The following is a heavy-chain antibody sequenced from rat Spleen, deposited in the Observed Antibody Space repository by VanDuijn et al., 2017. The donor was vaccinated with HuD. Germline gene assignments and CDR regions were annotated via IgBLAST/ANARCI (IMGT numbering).Heavy chain of an antibody. CDR2: ISYDGDNT. J-gene: IGHJ4*01. Sequence: EVHLVESGGGLVQPGRSLKLSCAASGFPFSDHYMAWVRQAPTKGLEWVASISYDGDNTSYRDSVKGRFTISRDNAKSTLYLQMDSLRSEDTATYYCGTDYFGGYVMDAWGQGVSVTVSS. D-gene: IGHD1-11*01. CDR3: GTDYFGGYVMDA. CDR1: GFPFSDHY. V-gene: IGHV5-20*01.